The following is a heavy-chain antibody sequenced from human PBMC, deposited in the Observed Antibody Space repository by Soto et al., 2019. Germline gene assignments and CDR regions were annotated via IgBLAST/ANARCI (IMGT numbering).Heavy chain of an antibody. CDR1: GASISSYY. CDR3: ARDTTPSL. Sequence: SETLSLTCTVSGASISSYYWSWIRQPPGKGLERIGYVYYSGSTNYNPSLKSRVTISVDTSKNQFSLKLSSVTAADTAMYYCARDTTPSLWGQGTLVTVS. D-gene: IGHD1-1*01. CDR2: VYYSGST. V-gene: IGHV4-59*01. J-gene: IGHJ4*02.